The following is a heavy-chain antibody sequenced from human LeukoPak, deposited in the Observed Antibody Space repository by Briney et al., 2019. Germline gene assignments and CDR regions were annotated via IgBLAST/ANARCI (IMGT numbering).Heavy chain of an antibody. J-gene: IGHJ4*03. Sequence: SETLSLTCAVYGGSFSGYYWSWIRQPPGKGLEWIGEINHSGSTNYNPSLKSRVTISVDTSKNQFSLKLSSVTAADTAVYYCARETRENYFDYWGQGTTVTVSS. CDR1: GGSFSGYY. CDR3: ARETRENYFDY. V-gene: IGHV4-34*01. CDR2: INHSGST.